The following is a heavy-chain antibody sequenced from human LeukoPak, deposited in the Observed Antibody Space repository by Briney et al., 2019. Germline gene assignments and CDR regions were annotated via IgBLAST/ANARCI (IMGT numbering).Heavy chain of an antibody. Sequence: SETLSLTCTVSGGSISSYYWSWIPQPPGKGLEWIGYIYYSGSTNYNPSLKSRVTISVDTSKNQFSLKLSSVTAADTAVYYCARSSGWYHYFDYWGQGTLVTISS. D-gene: IGHD6-19*01. J-gene: IGHJ4*02. CDR2: IYYSGST. CDR1: GGSISSYY. V-gene: IGHV4-59*13. CDR3: ARSSGWYHYFDY.